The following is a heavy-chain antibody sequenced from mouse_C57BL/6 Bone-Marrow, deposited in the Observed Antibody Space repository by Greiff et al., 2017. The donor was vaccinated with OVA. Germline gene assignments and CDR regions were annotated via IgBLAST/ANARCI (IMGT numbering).Heavy chain of an antibody. CDR3: ARGTDHYYGSFDY. CDR1: GYTFTSYW. Sequence: QVQLKQPGAELVKPGASVKLSCKASGYTFTSYWMHWVKQRPGQGLEWIGDIYPGSGSTNYNEKFKSKATLTVDTSSSTAYMQLSSLTSEDSAVYYCARGTDHYYGSFDYWGQGTTLTVSS. J-gene: IGHJ2*01. CDR2: IYPGSGST. D-gene: IGHD1-1*01. V-gene: IGHV1-55*01.